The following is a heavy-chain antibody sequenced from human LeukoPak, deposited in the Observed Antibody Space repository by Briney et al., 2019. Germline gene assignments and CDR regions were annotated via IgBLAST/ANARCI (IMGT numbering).Heavy chain of an antibody. V-gene: IGHV4-4*07. Sequence: KPSETLSLTCTVSGGSISGYYWTWIRQSAGKGLEWIGRIYSGGSTNYNPSLASRVIMSVDTSKNQFSLKLSSVTAADTAVYFCATGGAMATGGALATYFFDYWGQGTLVTVSS. D-gene: IGHD5-24*01. CDR2: IYSGGST. J-gene: IGHJ4*02. CDR3: ATGGAMATGGALATYFFDY. CDR1: GGSISGYY.